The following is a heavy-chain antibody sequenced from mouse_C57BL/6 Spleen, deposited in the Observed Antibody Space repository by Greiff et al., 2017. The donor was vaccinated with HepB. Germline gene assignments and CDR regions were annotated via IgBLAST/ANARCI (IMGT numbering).Heavy chain of an antibody. CDR1: GYTFTSYP. CDR3: ARGGMTMVRVSTMVRDAMDY. D-gene: IGHD2-2*01. CDR2: INPSSGYT. Sequence: QVQLKQSGAELARPGASVKMSCKASGYTFTSYPMHWVKQRPGQGLEWIGYINPSSGYTKYNQKFKDKATLTADKSSSTAYMQLSSLTSEDSAVYYCARGGMTMVRVSTMVRDAMDYWGQGTSVTVSS. V-gene: IGHV1-4*01. J-gene: IGHJ4*01.